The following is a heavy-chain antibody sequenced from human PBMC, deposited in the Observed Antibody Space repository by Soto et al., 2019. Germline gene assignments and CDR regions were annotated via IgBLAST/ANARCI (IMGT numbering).Heavy chain of an antibody. D-gene: IGHD1-26*01. J-gene: IGHJ3*02. V-gene: IGHV1-3*01. Sequence: ASVKVSCKASGYTFTSYAMHWVRQAPGQRLEWMGWINAGNGNTKYSQKFQGRVTITRDTSASTAYMELSSLRSEDTAVYYCARPRVGATLRDAFDIWGQGTIVTVSS. CDR3: ARPRVGATLRDAFDI. CDR2: INAGNGNT. CDR1: GYTFTSYA.